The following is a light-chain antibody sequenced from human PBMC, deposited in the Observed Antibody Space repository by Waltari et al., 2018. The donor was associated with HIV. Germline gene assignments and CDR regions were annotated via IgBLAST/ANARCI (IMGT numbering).Light chain of an antibody. Sequence: EIMLTQSPATLSLSPGTRATLPGRASQSVATYSAWFQQKPGQAPRLLIYDASNRATGVPARFGGSESGTDFTLTISRLEPEDFGVYYCQQRSFPITFGQGTRLEI. CDR2: DAS. J-gene: IGKJ5*01. V-gene: IGKV3-11*01. CDR1: QSVATY. CDR3: QQRSFPIT.